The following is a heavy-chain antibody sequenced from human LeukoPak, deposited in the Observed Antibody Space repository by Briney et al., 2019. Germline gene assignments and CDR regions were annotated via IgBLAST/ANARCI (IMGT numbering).Heavy chain of an antibody. Sequence: PLYFTCNVSGGSISSGGYYWSWIRQHPGWSLEQIGYIYYSGNIYYNPSLKSRVVISVYTSNNQFSLKLSSVTAADTAVYYCARVTTSRGSSTFDYWGQGTLVTVSS. V-gene: IGHV4-31*03. J-gene: IGHJ4*02. CDR2: IYYSGNI. CDR3: ARVTTSRGSSTFDY. D-gene: IGHD1-26*01. CDR1: GGSISSGGYY.